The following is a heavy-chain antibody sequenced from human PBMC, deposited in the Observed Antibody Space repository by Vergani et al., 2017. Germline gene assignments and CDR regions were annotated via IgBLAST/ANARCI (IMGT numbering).Heavy chain of an antibody. CDR3: ARRQYVHSWVVSWFDP. V-gene: IGHV4-31*03. Sequence: QVQLQESGPGLVKPSETLSLTCSVSGAYVGSGGYYWSWVRQRPGMGLDWIGYIYYSGTTYYNPSLESRLTISLDTSENHLSLKLTSVTAADTAVYYCARRQYVHSWVVSWFDPWGQGTQVTVSS. J-gene: IGHJ5*02. CDR2: IYYSGTT. CDR1: GAYVGSGGYY. D-gene: IGHD2-21*01.